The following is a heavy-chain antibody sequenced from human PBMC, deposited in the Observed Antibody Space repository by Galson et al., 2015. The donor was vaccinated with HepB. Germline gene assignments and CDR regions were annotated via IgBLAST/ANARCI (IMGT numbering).Heavy chain of an antibody. Sequence: QSGAEVKKPGESLKISCKGSGYSFTSYWIGWVRQMPGKGLEWMGIIYPGDSDTRYSPSFQGQVTISADKSISTAYLQWSSLKASDTAMYYCASWPDYDSSGYSGDKDAFDIWGQGTMVTVSS. CDR2: IYPGDSDT. V-gene: IGHV5-51*01. CDR3: ASWPDYDSSGYSGDKDAFDI. J-gene: IGHJ3*02. CDR1: GYSFTSYW. D-gene: IGHD3-22*01.